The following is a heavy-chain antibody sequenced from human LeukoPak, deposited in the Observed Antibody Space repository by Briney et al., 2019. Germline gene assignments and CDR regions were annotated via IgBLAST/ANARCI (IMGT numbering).Heavy chain of an antibody. CDR3: ATQGGY. D-gene: IGHD3-16*01. CDR2: IWYDGSND. J-gene: IGHJ4*02. CDR1: GFTFSRFE. V-gene: IGHV3-33*08. Sequence: GGSLRLSCVASGFTFSRFEMNWVRQAPGKGLEWVAVIWYDGSNDNYADSVKGRFTISRDNSKNTLYLQMNSLRAGDTAVYYCATQGGYWGQGTLVTVSS.